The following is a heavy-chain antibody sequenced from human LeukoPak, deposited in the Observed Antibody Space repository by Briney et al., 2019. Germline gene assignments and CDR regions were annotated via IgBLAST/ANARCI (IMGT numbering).Heavy chain of an antibody. J-gene: IGHJ4*02. Sequence: GGSLRLSCAASGFTFSSYGMHWVRQAPGKGLEWVAVIWYDGSNKYYADSVKGRFTISRDNSKNTLYLQMNSLRAEDTAVYYCARDRVATITWYFDYWGQGTLVTISS. CDR2: IWYDGSNK. CDR3: ARDRVATITWYFDY. CDR1: GFTFSSYG. D-gene: IGHD5-12*01. V-gene: IGHV3-33*01.